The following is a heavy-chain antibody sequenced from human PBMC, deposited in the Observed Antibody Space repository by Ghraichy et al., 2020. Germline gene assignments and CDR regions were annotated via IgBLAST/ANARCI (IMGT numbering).Heavy chain of an antibody. CDR1: GGSFSGYY. V-gene: IGHV4-34*01. D-gene: IGHD6-13*01. J-gene: IGHJ4*02. CDR2: INHSGST. CDR3: ARRPSYSSFDY. Sequence: SETLSLTCAVYGGSFSGYYWSWIRQPPGKGLEWIGEINHSGSTNYNPSLKSRVTISVDTSKNQFSLKLSSVTAADTAVYYCARRPSYSSFDYWGQGTLVTVSS.